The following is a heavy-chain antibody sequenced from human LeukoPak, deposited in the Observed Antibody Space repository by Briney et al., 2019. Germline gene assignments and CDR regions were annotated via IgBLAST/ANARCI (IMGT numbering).Heavy chain of an antibody. CDR2: IRSNAYGGTT. J-gene: IGHJ4*02. V-gene: IGHV3-49*04. CDR3: TREPPSDDFWSGYYYDY. CDR1: GFTFGDYA. D-gene: IGHD3-3*01. Sequence: GGSLRLSCTASGFTFGDYAMSWVRQAPGKGLEWVGFIRSNAYGGTTEYAASVKGRFTISRDDSKSIAYLQMNSLKTEDTAVYYCTREPPSDDFWSGYYYDYWGQGTLVTVSS.